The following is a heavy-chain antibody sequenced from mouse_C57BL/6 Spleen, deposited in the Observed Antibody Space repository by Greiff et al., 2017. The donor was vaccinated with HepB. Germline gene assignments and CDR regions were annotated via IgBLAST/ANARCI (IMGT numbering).Heavy chain of an antibody. D-gene: IGHD2-2*01. CDR3: TMGLYY. J-gene: IGHJ2*01. V-gene: IGHV1-15*01. CDR2: IDPETGGT. Sequence: VQLQESGAELVRPGASVTLSCKASGYTFTDYEMHWVKQTPVHGLEWIGAIDPETGGTAYNQKFKGKAILTADKSSSTAYMELRSLTSEDSAVYYCTMGLYYWGQGTTLTVSS. CDR1: GYTFTDYE.